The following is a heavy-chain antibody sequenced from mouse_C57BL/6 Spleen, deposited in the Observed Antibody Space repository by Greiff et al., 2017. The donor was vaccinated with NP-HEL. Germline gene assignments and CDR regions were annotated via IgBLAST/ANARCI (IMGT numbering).Heavy chain of an antibody. CDR1: GFTFNTYA. CDR3: VRENYGSSSLGFYAMDY. D-gene: IGHD1-1*01. CDR2: IRSKSSNYAT. Sequence: EVQGVESGGGLVQPKGSLKLSCAASGFTFNTYAMHWVRQAPGKGLEWVARIRSKSSNYATYYADSVKNRFTISRDDSQSMLYLQMNNLKTEDTAMYYCVRENYGSSSLGFYAMDYWGQGTSVTVSS. J-gene: IGHJ4*01. V-gene: IGHV10-3*01.